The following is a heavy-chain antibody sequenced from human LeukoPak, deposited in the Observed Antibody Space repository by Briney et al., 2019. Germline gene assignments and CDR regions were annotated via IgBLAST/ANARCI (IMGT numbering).Heavy chain of an antibody. Sequence: GGSLRLSCAASGFSFSGSTMHWVRQAPGKGLEWVSTIPISRDSTYYADSVKGRFTISRDNSKNTLYLQMGSLRVDDSAIYFCAKSVVGIAVRYFDYWGQGTLVTVSS. J-gene: IGHJ4*02. CDR1: GFSFSGST. V-gene: IGHV3-23*01. CDR3: AKSVVGIAVRYFDY. D-gene: IGHD6-19*01. CDR2: IPISRDST.